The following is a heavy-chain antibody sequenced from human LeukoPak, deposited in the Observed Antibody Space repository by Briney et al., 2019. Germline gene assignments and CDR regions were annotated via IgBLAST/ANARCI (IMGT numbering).Heavy chain of an antibody. V-gene: IGHV4-34*01. CDR2: INHSGST. CDR3: ARGRRSSGPGRTDY. J-gene: IGHJ4*02. CDR1: GGSFSGYY. Sequence: SETLSLTCAVYGGSFSGYYWSWIRQPPGKGLEWNGEINHSGSTNYNPSLKSRVTISVDTSKNQFSLKLSSVTAADTAVYYCARGRRSSGPGRTDYWGQGTLVTVSS. D-gene: IGHD6-19*01.